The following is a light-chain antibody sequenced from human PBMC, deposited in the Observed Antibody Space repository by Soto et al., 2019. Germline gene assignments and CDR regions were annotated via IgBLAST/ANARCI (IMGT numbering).Light chain of an antibody. Sequence: QSVLTQPASVSGSPGQSITISCTGTSSDVGGYNYVSWYQHHPGKAPKLMIYEVSNRPSGVSNRFSGSKSGNTASLTISGLQAEDEADYFCSSYTSDNNPYVFGTGTKVTVL. CDR2: EVS. CDR3: SSYTSDNNPYV. V-gene: IGLV2-14*01. CDR1: SSDVGGYNY. J-gene: IGLJ1*01.